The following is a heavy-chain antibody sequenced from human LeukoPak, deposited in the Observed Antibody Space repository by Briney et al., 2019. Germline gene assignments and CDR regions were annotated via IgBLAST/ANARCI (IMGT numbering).Heavy chain of an antibody. Sequence: SQTLSLTCAISGDSVSSNSAAWNWIRQSPSRGLEWLGRTYYRSKWYNDYAVSVKSRITINPDTSKNQFSLQLNSVTPEDTAVYYCARDRHIVATIGVMDYYYMDVWGKGTTVTISS. D-gene: IGHD5-12*01. CDR1: GDSVSSNSAA. V-gene: IGHV6-1*01. CDR2: TYYRSKWYN. CDR3: ARDRHIVATIGVMDYYYMDV. J-gene: IGHJ6*03.